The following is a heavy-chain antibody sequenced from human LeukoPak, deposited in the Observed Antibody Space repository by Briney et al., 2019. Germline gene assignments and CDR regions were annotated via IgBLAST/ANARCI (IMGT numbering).Heavy chain of an antibody. J-gene: IGHJ4*02. CDR1: GGSMSSDSHY. CDR3: ARVAGYSTGWYPLDF. V-gene: IGHV4-61*02. CDR2: IYPSGNT. Sequence: SETLFLTCTVSGGSMSSDSHYWRWIRQPAGKGLEWIGRIYPSGNTNYNPSLESRATISIDMSKNQFSLKLSSVTAADTAVYYCARVAGYSTGWYPLDFWGQGTLVTVSS. D-gene: IGHD6-19*01.